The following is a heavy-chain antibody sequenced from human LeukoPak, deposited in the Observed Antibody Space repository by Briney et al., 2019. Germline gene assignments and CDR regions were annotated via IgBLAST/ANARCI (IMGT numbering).Heavy chain of an antibody. V-gene: IGHV4-4*09. CDR2: IYGSEST. D-gene: IGHD4-23*01. CDR3: ARYDSRGSASTRFDS. J-gene: IGHJ5*01. CDR1: GGSISSYY. Sequence: PSETLSLTCTVSGGSISSYYWSWIRQPPGKRLEWIGRIYGSESTTYNPSLMNRVTISVDTSRNHLSLQLTSATAADTAVYYCARYDSRGSASTRFDSWGQGILVTISS.